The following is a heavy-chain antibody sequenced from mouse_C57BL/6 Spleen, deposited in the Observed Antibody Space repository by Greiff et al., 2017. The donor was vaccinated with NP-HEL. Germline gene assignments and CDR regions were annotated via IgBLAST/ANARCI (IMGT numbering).Heavy chain of an antibody. D-gene: IGHD1-1*01. CDR3: GRGSIITTVVGDY. V-gene: IGHV1-82*01. CDR2: IYPGDGDT. Sequence: QVQLQQSGPELVKPGASVKISCKASGYAFSSSWMNWVKQRPGKGLEWIGRIYPGDGDTNYNGKFKGKATLTADKSSSTAYMQLSSLAAEDSAVDGCGRGSIITTVVGDYWGQGTTLTVST. CDR1: GYAFSSSW. J-gene: IGHJ2*01.